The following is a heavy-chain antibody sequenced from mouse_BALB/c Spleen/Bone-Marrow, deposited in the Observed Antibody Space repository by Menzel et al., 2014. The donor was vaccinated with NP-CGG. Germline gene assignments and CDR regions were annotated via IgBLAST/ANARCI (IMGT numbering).Heavy chain of an antibody. J-gene: IGHJ4*01. CDR2: IDPSDSYT. CDR1: GYTFTSYW. V-gene: IGHV1-69*02. D-gene: IGHD3-1*01. CDR3: ATARATSYAMDY. Sequence: VQGVESGAELVKPGASVKLSCKASGYTFTSYWMHWVKQRPGQGLEWIGEIDPSDSYTNYNHKFKGKATLTVDKSSSTAYMQLSSLTSEDSAVYYCATARATSYAMDYWGQGTSVTVSS.